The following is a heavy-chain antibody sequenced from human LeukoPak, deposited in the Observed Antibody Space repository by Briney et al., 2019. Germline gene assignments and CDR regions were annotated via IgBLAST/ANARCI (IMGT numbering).Heavy chain of an antibody. Sequence: GGSLRLSCAASGFSFSSYSMDWVRHAPGKGLEWVSSISSSSSYIYYADSVKGRFTISRDNAKNSLYLQMNSLRAEDTAVYYCARDPRGSWGYYYYGMDVWGQGTTVTVSS. D-gene: IGHD6-13*01. CDR3: ARDPRGSWGYYYYGMDV. CDR2: ISSSSSYI. V-gene: IGHV3-21*01. CDR1: GFSFSSYS. J-gene: IGHJ6*02.